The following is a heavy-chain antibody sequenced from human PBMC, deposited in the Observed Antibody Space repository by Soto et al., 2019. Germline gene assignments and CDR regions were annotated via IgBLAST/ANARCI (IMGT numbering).Heavy chain of an antibody. CDR1: GFTFSSYA. CDR2: ISGSGRST. D-gene: IGHD2-21*02. CDR3: SNNRLWGLDPDA. V-gene: IGHV3-23*01. Sequence: GGSLRLSCAASGFTFSSYAMSWVRQAPGKGLEWVSAISGSGRSTYYAGSVKGRCTISRDNSKNSLWLQMTSLTAEDTAVYYCSNNRLWGLDPDAWGQGTLVTVSS. J-gene: IGHJ5*02.